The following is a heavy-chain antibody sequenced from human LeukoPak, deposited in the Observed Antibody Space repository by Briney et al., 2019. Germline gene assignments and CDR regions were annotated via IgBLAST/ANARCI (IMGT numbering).Heavy chain of an antibody. CDR2: INPSGGST. D-gene: IGHD4-17*01. Sequence: ASVKVSCKASGYTFISYYMHWVRQAPGQGLEWMGIINPSGGSTSYAQKFQGRVTMTRDTSTSTVYMELSSLRSEDTAVYYCARDLSTVTALDYWGQGTLVTVSS. CDR1: GYTFISYY. CDR3: ARDLSTVTALDY. V-gene: IGHV1-46*01. J-gene: IGHJ4*02.